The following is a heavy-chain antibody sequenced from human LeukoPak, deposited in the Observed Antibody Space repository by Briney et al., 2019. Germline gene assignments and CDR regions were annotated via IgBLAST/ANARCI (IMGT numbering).Heavy chain of an antibody. CDR2: ISDDGTFT. CDR3: TRDPYRDAPDYFDY. CDR1: GFTFSRYA. D-gene: IGHD3-16*02. Sequence: GGSLRLSCAASGFTFSRYAMHWVRQAPGKGLEWVAVISDDGTFTLYGDSVRGRFTISRDSSRNTLYLQMNSLRPEDTAVYYCTRDPYRDAPDYFDYWGQGTLVAVSS. V-gene: IGHV3-30-3*01. J-gene: IGHJ4*02.